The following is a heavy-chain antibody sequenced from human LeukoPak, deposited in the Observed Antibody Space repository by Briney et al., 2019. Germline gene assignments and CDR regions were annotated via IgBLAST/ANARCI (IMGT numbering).Heavy chain of an antibody. CDR1: GGSNSSYY. CDR3: ARGGNYYDSSSYYYFDY. D-gene: IGHD3-22*01. CDR2: VYASGTT. V-gene: IGHV4-4*07. J-gene: IGHJ4*02. Sequence: SETLSLTCTVSGGSNSSYYWSWIRQPAGKGLEWIGRVYASGTTFYNPSLKSRVTMLVDTSKNQFSLKLNSVTAADTAVYYCARGGNYYDSSSYYYFDYWGQGTLVTVSS.